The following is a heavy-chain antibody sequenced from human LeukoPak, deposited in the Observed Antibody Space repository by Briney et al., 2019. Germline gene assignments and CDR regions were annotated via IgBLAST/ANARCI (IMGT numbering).Heavy chain of an antibody. CDR3: TRTARLFDY. CDR2: TKHDGSET. CDR1: GFTFTSYW. V-gene: IGHV3-7*01. J-gene: IGHJ4*02. Sequence: GGSLRLSCAASGFTFTSYWMSWVRQAPGKGLEWVANTKHDGSETYYGDSVKGRFTISRDNAKNSLYLQMNSLRAEDTALYYCTRTARLFDYWGQGTLVTVFS. D-gene: IGHD2-21*01.